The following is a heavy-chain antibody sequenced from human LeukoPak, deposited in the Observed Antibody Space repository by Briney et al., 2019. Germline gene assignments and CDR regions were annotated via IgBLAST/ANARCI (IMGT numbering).Heavy chain of an antibody. J-gene: IGHJ4*02. V-gene: IGHV3-33*01. CDR2: IWYDGSNK. D-gene: IGHD4-23*01. Sequence: GGSLRLSCAASGFTFSNYGMHWVRQAPGKGLEWVALIWYDGSNKYYADSVKGRFTISRDNSRNTLYLQMNSLRAEDTAVYYCARDYGGNSPVIYWGQGTLVTVSS. CDR1: GFTFSNYG. CDR3: ARDYGGNSPVIY.